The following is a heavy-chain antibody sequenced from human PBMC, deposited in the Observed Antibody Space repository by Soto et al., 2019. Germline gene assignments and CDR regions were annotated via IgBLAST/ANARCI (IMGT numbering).Heavy chain of an antibody. J-gene: IGHJ5*02. CDR3: AKAWDKSTIWSKFDP. D-gene: IGHD6-13*01. V-gene: IGHV3-23*01. CDR2: ISGSGGST. Sequence: GGSLRLSCAASGFTFSSYGMSWVRQAPGKGLEWVSTISGSGGSTYYADSVKGRFTISRDNSKNTLYLQMNSLRAEDTAVYYCAKAWDKSTIWSKFDPWGQGTLVTVSS. CDR1: GFTFSSYG.